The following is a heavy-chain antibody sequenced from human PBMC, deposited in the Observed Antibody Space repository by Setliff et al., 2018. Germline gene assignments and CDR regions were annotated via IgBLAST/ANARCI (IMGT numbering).Heavy chain of an antibody. J-gene: IGHJ5*02. CDR1: GGSISSSSYY. Sequence: LSLTCTVSGGSISSSSYYWGWIRQPPGKGLEWVSYISSSGSTIYYADSVKGRFTISRDNAKNSLYLQMNSLRAEDTAVYYCARSRGAAGFVNWFDPWGQGTLVTVSS. V-gene: IGHV3-11*04. CDR2: ISSSGSTI. CDR3: ARSRGAAGFVNWFDP. D-gene: IGHD6-13*01.